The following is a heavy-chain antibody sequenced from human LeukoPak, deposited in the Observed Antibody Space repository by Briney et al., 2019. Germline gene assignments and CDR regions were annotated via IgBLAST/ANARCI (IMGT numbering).Heavy chain of an antibody. V-gene: IGHV1-24*01. CDR3: ATPLGYCSGGSCYEGN. Sequence: ASVKVSCKVSGYTLTELSMHWVRQAPGKGLEWMGGFDPEDGETIYAQKFQGRVTMTEDTSTDTAYMELSSLRSEDTAVYYCATPLGYCSGGSCYEGNWGQGTLVTVSS. J-gene: IGHJ4*02. CDR1: GYTLTELS. CDR2: FDPEDGET. D-gene: IGHD2-15*01.